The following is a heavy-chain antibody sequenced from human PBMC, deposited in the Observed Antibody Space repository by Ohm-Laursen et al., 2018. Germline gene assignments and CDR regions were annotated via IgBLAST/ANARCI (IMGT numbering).Heavy chain of an antibody. CDR3: ATILPGTWYAFDM. Sequence: SQTLSLTCAVSGYSVGITNWWAWIRQPPGKGLEWIGYMYYSGITYYNPSLKNRVTMSIDTSKNQVSLKLNSVTAVDTAMYYCATILPGTWYAFDMWGQGTMVTVSS. J-gene: IGHJ3*02. CDR1: GYSVGITNW. D-gene: IGHD1-1*01. CDR2: MYYSGIT. V-gene: IGHV4-28*02.